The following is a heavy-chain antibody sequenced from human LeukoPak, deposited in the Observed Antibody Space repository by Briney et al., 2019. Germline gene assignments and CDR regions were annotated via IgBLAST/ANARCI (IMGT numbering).Heavy chain of an antibody. Sequence: SETLSLTCAVYGGSFSGYYWSWIRQPPGKGLEWIGEINHSGSTNYNPSLKSRVTISEDTSKNQFSLKLSSVTAADTAVYYCARVPQWLVRYFDYWGQGTLVTVSS. CDR3: ARVPQWLVRYFDY. CDR2: INHSGST. CDR1: GGSFSGYY. D-gene: IGHD6-19*01. J-gene: IGHJ4*02. V-gene: IGHV4-34*01.